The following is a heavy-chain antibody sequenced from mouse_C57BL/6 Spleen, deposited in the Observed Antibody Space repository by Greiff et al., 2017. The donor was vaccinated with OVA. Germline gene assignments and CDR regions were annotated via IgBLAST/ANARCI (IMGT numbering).Heavy chain of an antibody. CDR1: GFTFSNYW. CDR3: TGHSYPFDY. J-gene: IGHJ2*01. CDR2: IRLKSDNYAT. Sequence: EVQRVESGGGLVQPGGSMKLSCVASGFTFSNYWMNWVRQSPEKGLEWVAQIRLKSDNYATHYAESVKGRFTISRDDSKSSVYLQMNNLRAEDTGIYYCTGHSYPFDYWGQGTTLTVSS. V-gene: IGHV6-3*01.